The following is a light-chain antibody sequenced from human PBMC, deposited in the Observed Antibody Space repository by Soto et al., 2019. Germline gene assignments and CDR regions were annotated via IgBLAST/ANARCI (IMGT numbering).Light chain of an antibody. CDR3: QQYYSYWT. CDR1: QSISNW. V-gene: IGKV1-5*03. CDR2: KAS. J-gene: IGKJ1*01. Sequence: DIHMTQSPSTLSASVGDRVTITCRASQSISNWLAWYQQKPGKAPKLLIYKASSLESGVPARFSGSGSGTDFTLTISSLQPDDFASYYCQQYYSYWTFGQGPKVEIK.